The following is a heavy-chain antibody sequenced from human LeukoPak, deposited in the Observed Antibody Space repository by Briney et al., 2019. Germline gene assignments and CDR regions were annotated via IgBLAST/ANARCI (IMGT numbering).Heavy chain of an antibody. Sequence: SETLSLTCAVCGGSFSGYYWSWIRQPPGKGLEWIGEINHSGSTNYNPSLKSRVTISVDTSKNQFSLKLSSVTAADTAVYYCARDAIGSGSTDYWGQGTLVTVSS. CDR3: ARDAIGSGSTDY. V-gene: IGHV4-34*01. CDR1: GGSFSGYY. J-gene: IGHJ4*02. D-gene: IGHD3-10*01. CDR2: INHSGST.